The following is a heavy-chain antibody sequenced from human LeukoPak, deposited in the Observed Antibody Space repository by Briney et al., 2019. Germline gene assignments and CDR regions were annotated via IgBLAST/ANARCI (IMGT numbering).Heavy chain of an antibody. J-gene: IGHJ3*02. D-gene: IGHD6-19*01. CDR2: IDTNTGNP. Sequence: ASVKVSCKASGYTFTNYTINWVRLAPGQGLEWMGWIDTNTGNPSYAQGFAGRFVFSLDTSVTTTYLQISSLRAEDTAVYYCARAYGWRDAFDIWGQGTMVTVSS. V-gene: IGHV7-4-1*02. CDR3: ARAYGWRDAFDI. CDR1: GYTFTNYT.